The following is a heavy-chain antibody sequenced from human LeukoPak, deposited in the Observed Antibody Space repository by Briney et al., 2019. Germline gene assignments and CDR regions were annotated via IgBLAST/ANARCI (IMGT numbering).Heavy chain of an antibody. CDR2: INHSGST. V-gene: IGHV4-34*01. D-gene: IGHD2-21*02. Sequence: SETLSLTCTVSGGSISNYYWSWIRQPPGKGLEWIGEINHSGSTNYNPSLKSRVTISVDTSKNQFSLKLSSVTAADTAVYYCARGLSAIVPWGQGTLVTVSS. CDR1: GGSISNYY. J-gene: IGHJ5*02. CDR3: ARGLSAIVP.